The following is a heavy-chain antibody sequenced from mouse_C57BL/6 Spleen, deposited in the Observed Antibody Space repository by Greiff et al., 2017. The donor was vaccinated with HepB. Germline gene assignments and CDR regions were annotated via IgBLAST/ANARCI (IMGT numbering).Heavy chain of an antibody. J-gene: IGHJ4*01. CDR2: ISNGGGST. CDR3: ARPPYYSNYEGFYYAMDY. Sequence: MLVESGGGLVQPGGSLKLSCAASGFTFSDYYMYWVRQTPEKRLEWVAYISNGGGSTYYPDTVKGRFTISRDNAKNTLYLQMSRLKSEDTAMYYCARPPYYSNYEGFYYAMDYWGQGTSVTVSS. V-gene: IGHV5-12*01. D-gene: IGHD2-5*01. CDR1: GFTFSDYY.